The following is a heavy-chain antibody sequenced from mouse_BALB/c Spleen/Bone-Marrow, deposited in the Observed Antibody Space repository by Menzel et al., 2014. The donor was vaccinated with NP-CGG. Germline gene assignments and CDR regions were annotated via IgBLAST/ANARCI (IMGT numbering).Heavy chain of an antibody. CDR1: GYTFTSYW. CDR2: INPSTDYT. V-gene: IGHV1-4*01. J-gene: IGHJ3*01. D-gene: IGHD1-1*01. CDR3: ARRAYGGSYGFAY. Sequence: VKLQESGAELARPGASVKLSCKASGYTFTSYWMHWVKQRPGQGLEWIGYINPSTDYTEYNQKFKDKATSTADKSSSTAFMQLSSLTSEDSAVYYCARRAYGGSYGFAYWGQGTLVTVSA.